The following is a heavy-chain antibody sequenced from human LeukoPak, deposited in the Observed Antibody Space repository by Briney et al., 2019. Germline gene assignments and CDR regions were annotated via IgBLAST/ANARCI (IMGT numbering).Heavy chain of an antibody. V-gene: IGHV3-23*01. Sequence: GGSLRLSCAASGFTFSSYAMSWVRQAPGKGLEWVSVISGSGSSTYYPDSVKGRFTSSRDNSKNTLYLQMHSLRVEDTAVYYCAQGRLGYSYGAFDHWGQGTLVTVSS. D-gene: IGHD5-18*01. J-gene: IGHJ4*02. CDR3: AQGRLGYSYGAFDH. CDR2: ISGSGSST. CDR1: GFTFSSYA.